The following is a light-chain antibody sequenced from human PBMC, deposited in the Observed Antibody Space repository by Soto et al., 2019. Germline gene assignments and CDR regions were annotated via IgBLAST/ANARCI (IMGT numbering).Light chain of an antibody. CDR1: QSVLYSSDNRNY. J-gene: IGKJ5*01. V-gene: IGKV4-1*01. Sequence: DLVLTRSPDSLAVSLGERATINCKSSQSVLYSSDNRNYLTWYQQKPGQAPRLLISDASNRATGIPARFSGSGSGTDFTLTISSLEPEDFAVYYCHQRQYWPPITFGQGTRLEIK. CDR2: DAS. CDR3: HQRQYWPPIT.